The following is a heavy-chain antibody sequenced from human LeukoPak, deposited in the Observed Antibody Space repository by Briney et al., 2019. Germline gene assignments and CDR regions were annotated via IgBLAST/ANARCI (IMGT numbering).Heavy chain of an antibody. D-gene: IGHD5-12*01. J-gene: IGHJ4*02. Sequence: GGSLRLSCAASGFTFDDYAMHWVRQAPGKGLEWVSGISRNSGSIGYADSVKGRFTISRDNAKNSLYLQMNSLRAEDTALYYCAKAMGSRSGYAIDYWGQGTLVTVSS. V-gene: IGHV3-9*01. CDR3: AKAMGSRSGYAIDY. CDR2: ISRNSGSI. CDR1: GFTFDDYA.